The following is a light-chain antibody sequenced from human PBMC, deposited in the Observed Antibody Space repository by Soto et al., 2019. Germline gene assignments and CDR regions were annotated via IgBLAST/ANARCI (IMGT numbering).Light chain of an antibody. CDR1: SSNIGSTYD. CDR2: GNT. Sequence: QSVLTQPPSVSGAPGQRVTISCTGSSSNIGSTYDVQWYQQLPGTAPKLLIHGNTNRPSGVPDRFSGSKSGTSASLAITGPQADDEADYYCQSYDDSLRVHYVFGTGTKVTVL. CDR3: QSYDDSLRVHYV. J-gene: IGLJ1*01. V-gene: IGLV1-40*01.